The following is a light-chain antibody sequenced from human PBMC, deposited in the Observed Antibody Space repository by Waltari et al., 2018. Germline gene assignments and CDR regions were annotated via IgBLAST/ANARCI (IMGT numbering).Light chain of an antibody. V-gene: IGKV1-39*01. Sequence: DIQMAQYPSSRSASVGDRVTITCRASQSIDSYLNWYQQKPGKAPKLLIYAASTLQSGVPSRFSGSGSGTDFTLTISSLQPEDFATYYCQQSDSIPPQFTFGPGTKVDIK. CDR3: QQSDSIPPQFT. CDR2: AAS. CDR1: QSIDSY. J-gene: IGKJ3*01.